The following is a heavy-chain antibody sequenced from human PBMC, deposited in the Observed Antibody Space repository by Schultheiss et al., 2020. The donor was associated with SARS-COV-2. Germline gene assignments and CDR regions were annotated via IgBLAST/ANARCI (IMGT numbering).Heavy chain of an antibody. CDR2: IYHDGST. CDR1: GGSINSDNW. J-gene: IGHJ4*02. V-gene: IGHV4-4*02. D-gene: IGHD6-19*01. CDR3: ARSRRGWYAFDY. Sequence: SETLSLTCAVSGGSINSDNWWSWVRQPPGKGLEWIGEIYHDGSTNYNPSLRSRVTMSVDKSKNQFSLNLSSVTAADTAVYYCARSRRGWYAFDYWGQGTLVTVSS.